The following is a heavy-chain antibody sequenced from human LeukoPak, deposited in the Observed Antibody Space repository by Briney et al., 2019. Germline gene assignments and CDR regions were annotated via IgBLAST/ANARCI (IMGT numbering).Heavy chain of an antibody. CDR2: ILNDGNNK. CDR3: AKDLGSIQYHDY. V-gene: IGHV3-30*18. Sequence: QPGRSLRLSCAASGFTFSSYGMHWVRQAPGKGLERVAVILNDGNNKYYADSVKGRFTISRDNSKNTLYLQMNSLRAEDTAVYYCAKDLGSIQYHDYWGQGTLVTVSS. J-gene: IGHJ4*02. CDR1: GFTFSSYG. D-gene: IGHD4-11*01.